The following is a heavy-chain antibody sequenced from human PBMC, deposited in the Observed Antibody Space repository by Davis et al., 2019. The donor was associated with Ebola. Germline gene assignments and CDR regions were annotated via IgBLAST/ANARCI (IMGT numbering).Heavy chain of an antibody. Sequence: PSETLSLTCAVYGGSFSGYYCSWIRQPPGKGLEWIGEINHSGSTNYKPSLKSRVTISVDTSKNHFSLKLSSVTAADTAVYYCASKDSPNWFDPWCQGTLVTVSS. CDR2: INHSGST. V-gene: IGHV4-34*01. CDR1: GGSFSGYY. CDR3: ASKDSPNWFDP. D-gene: IGHD2-15*01. J-gene: IGHJ5*02.